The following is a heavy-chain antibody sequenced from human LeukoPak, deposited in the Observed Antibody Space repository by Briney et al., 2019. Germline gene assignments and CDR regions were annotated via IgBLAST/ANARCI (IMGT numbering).Heavy chain of an antibody. CDR1: GYTFTSYD. Sequence: GASVKASCKASGYTFTSYDINWVQQATGQGLEWMGWMNPNSGNTGYAQKFQGRVTMTRNTSISTAYMELSSLRSEDTAVYYCARDYSSGWVYFDYWGQGTLVTVSS. J-gene: IGHJ4*02. CDR2: MNPNSGNT. CDR3: ARDYSSGWVYFDY. D-gene: IGHD6-19*01. V-gene: IGHV1-8*01.